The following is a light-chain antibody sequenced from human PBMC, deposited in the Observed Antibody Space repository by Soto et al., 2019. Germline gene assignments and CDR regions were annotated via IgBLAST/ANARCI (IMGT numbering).Light chain of an antibody. Sequence: QLVLTQPPSASGTPGQRVTISCSGSSSNIGSNTVNWYQQLPGTAPKLLIYSNNQRPSGVPDRFSRSKSGTSASLAISGLQSEDEADYYCAAWDDSLNGVVFGGGTKVTVL. V-gene: IGLV1-44*01. CDR1: SSNIGSNT. CDR2: SNN. J-gene: IGLJ2*01. CDR3: AAWDDSLNGVV.